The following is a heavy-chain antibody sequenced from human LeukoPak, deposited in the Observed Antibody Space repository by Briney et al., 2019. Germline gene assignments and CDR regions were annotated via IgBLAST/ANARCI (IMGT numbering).Heavy chain of an antibody. J-gene: IGHJ4*02. V-gene: IGHV3-33*01. CDR1: GFTFSSYG. D-gene: IGHD3-22*01. CDR2: IWYDGSNK. Sequence: PGGSLRLSCAASGFTFSSYGMHWVRQAPGKGLEWVAVIWYDGSNKYYADSAKGRFTISRDNSKNTLYLQMNSLRAEDTAVYYCASISVTMIVPAGDYWGQGTLVTVSS. CDR3: ASISVTMIVPAGDY.